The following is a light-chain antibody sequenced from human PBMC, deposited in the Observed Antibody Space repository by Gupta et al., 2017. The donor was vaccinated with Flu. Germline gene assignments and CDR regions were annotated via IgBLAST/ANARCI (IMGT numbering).Light chain of an antibody. CDR3: GTWDSSLSTVV. Sequence: KVTISCSGSSSNIGNNYVSWYQQYPGTAPKLLIYENDRRPSGVPDRFSGSKSGTSATLDITGLQTGDEADYYCGTWDSSLSTVVFGGGTKLTVL. V-gene: IGLV1-51*02. J-gene: IGLJ3*02. CDR1: SSNIGNNY. CDR2: END.